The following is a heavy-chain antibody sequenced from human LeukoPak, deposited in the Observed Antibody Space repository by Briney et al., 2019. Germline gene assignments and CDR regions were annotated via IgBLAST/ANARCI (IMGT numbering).Heavy chain of an antibody. D-gene: IGHD3-22*01. CDR3: ARGHYYDSSGYYLPDDY. V-gene: IGHV4-59*01. CDR2: IYYSGST. J-gene: IGHJ4*02. Sequence: SETLSLTCTVSGGSISSYYWSWIRQPPGKGLEWIGYIYYSGSTNYNPSLKSRVTISVDTSKNQFSLKLSSVTAADTAVYYCARGHYYDSSGYYLPDDYWGQGTLVTVSS. CDR1: GGSISSYY.